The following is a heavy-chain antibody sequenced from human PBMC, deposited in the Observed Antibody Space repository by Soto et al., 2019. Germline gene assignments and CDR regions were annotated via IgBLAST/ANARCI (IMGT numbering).Heavy chain of an antibody. CDR3: AKGLDPATQV. J-gene: IGHJ4*02. CDR2: ISYDGSNK. V-gene: IGHV3-30*18. CDR1: GFTFSSYG. Sequence: QVQLVESGGGVVQPGRSLRLSCAASGFTFSSYGMHWVRQAPGKGLEWVAVISYDGSNKYYADSVKGRFTISRDNSKNTLYLQMNSLRAEDTAVYYCAKGLDPATQVWGQGTLVTVSS. D-gene: IGHD5-18*01.